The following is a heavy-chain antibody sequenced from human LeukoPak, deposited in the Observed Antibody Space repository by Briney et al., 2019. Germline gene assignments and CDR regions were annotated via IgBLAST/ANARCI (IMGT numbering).Heavy chain of an antibody. V-gene: IGHV3-48*04. D-gene: IGHD3/OR15-3a*01. CDR3: ARVWDFWTGYLDY. Sequence: GGSLRLSCAASGFTFSSYSMNWVRQAPGKGLEWVSYISSSSSTIYYADSVKGRFTISRDNAKNSLHLQMNSLRAEETAVYYCARVWDFWTGYLDYWGQGTLVTVSS. CDR1: GFTFSSYS. CDR2: ISSSSSTI. J-gene: IGHJ4*02.